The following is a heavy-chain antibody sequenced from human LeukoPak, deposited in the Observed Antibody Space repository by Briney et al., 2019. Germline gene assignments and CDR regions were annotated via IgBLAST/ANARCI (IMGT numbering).Heavy chain of an antibody. Sequence: GGSLRLSCEGSGFTFSNYWMSWVRQAPGKGLEWVANIKTDGSEKYYVDSVKGRFTISRDNAKNSLYLQLNSLRAEDTAVYYCATYSSLNAREFQYWGQGTLVTVSS. CDR3: ATYSSLNAREFQY. D-gene: IGHD3-22*01. CDR2: IKTDGSEK. CDR1: GFTFSNYW. V-gene: IGHV3-7*01. J-gene: IGHJ1*01.